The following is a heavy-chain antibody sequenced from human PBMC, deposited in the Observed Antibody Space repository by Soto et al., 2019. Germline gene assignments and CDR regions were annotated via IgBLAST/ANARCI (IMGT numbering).Heavy chain of an antibody. Sequence: SGPTLVNPTQTLTLTCTFSGFSLSTSGMRVSWIRQPPGKALEWLARIDWDDDRFYSTSLKTRLTISKDTSKNQVVLTMTNMDPVDTATYYCARNAGYGMDVWGQGTTVTVSS. CDR2: IDWDDDR. J-gene: IGHJ6*02. CDR1: GFSLSTSGMR. CDR3: ARNAGYGMDV. V-gene: IGHV2-70*04.